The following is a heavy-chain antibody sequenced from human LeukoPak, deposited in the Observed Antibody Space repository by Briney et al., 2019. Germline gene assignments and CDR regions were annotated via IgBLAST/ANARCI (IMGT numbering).Heavy chain of an antibody. J-gene: IGHJ3*02. CDR3: ASQTGSDAFDI. CDR2: IIPIFGTA. D-gene: IGHD1-1*01. Sequence: ASVKVSCKASGGTFSSYAISWVRQAPGQGLEWMGGIIPIFGTANYAQKFQGRVTITTDESTSTAYMELSSLRSEDTAVYYCASQTGSDAFDIWGQGTMVTVSS. CDR1: GGTFSSYA. V-gene: IGHV1-69*05.